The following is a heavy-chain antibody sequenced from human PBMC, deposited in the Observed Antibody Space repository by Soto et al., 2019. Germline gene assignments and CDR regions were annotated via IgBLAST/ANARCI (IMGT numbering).Heavy chain of an antibody. J-gene: IGHJ4*02. CDR3: ARGWTTVVIEGLGY. CDR2: INPNSGGT. Sequence: ASVKVSCKASGYTFTGYYMRWVRQAPGQGLEWMGWINPNSGGTNYAQKFQGWVTMTRDTSISTAYMELSRLRSDDTAVYYCARGWTTVVIEGLGYWGQGTLVTVSS. V-gene: IGHV1-2*04. D-gene: IGHD4-17*01. CDR1: GYTFTGYY.